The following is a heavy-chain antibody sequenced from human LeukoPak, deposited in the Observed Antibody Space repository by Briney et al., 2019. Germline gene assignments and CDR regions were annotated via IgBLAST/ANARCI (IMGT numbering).Heavy chain of an antibody. CDR3: VTYYYGSSAPKRNY. J-gene: IGHJ4*02. CDR1: GVSFSDYF. CDR2: ISHSGST. V-gene: IGHV4-34*01. Sequence: PSETLSLTCAVYGVSFSDYFWSWIRQPPGKGLEWIGEISHSGSTAYNPSLRSRVTISGDTSKKQFSLKLSSVTAADTAVYYCVTYYYGSSAPKRNYWGQGILVTVSS. D-gene: IGHD3-22*01.